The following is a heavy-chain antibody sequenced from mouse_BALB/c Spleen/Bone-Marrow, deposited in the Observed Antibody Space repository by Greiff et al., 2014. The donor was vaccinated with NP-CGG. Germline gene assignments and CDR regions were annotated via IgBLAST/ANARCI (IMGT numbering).Heavy chain of an antibody. J-gene: IGHJ3*01. CDR1: GYTFTSYD. Sequence: LVESGPEVVKPGALVKISCKASGYTFTSYDINWVKQRPGQGLEWIGWIYPGDGSTKYNEKFKGKATLTADKSSSTAYMQLSSLTSENSAVYFCARSGDSSGYGFAYWGQGTLVTVSA. D-gene: IGHD3-2*01. CDR2: IYPGDGST. V-gene: IGHV1S33*01. CDR3: ARSGDSSGYGFAY.